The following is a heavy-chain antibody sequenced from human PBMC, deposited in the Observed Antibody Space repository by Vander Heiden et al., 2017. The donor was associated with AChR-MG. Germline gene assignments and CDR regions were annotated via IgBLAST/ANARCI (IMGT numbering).Heavy chain of an antibody. CDR3: ASDSSSWYDYYYYGMDV. Sequence: EVQLVESGGGLVQPGGSLRISWAASGFTVSSNYMSWVRQAPGKGLEWVSVIYSGGSTYYADSVKGRFTISRDNSKNTLYLQMNSLRAEDTAVYYCASDSSSWYDYYYYGMDVWGQGTTVTVSS. V-gene: IGHV3-66*01. J-gene: IGHJ6*02. CDR1: GFTVSSNY. D-gene: IGHD6-13*01. CDR2: IYSGGST.